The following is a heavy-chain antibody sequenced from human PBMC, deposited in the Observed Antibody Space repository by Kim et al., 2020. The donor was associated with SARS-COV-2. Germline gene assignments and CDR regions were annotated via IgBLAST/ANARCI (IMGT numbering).Heavy chain of an antibody. J-gene: IGHJ6*03. CDR3: AREVHHYCYMDV. V-gene: IGHV4-59*12. CDR1: GGSISRYF. Sequence: SETLSLTCTVSGGSISRYFWSWIRQSPQKGLEWLGYIYHSGNTNYNPSLRSRVTISVDRSKNQFSLTLTSVTAADTAVYYCAREVHHYCYMDVCGDGTTV. CDR2: IYHSGNT. D-gene: IGHD1-1*01.